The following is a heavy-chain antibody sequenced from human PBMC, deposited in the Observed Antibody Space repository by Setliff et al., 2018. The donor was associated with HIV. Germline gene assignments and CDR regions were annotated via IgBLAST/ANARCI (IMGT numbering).Heavy chain of an antibody. CDR2: INSGSTSI. Sequence: PGGSLRLSCAASGFSFRSYSMNWVRQAPGKGLEWISYINSGSTSIYYADSMKGRFTISRDNAKNSLYLQINSLRADDTALYYCATLYFGENQAFRHVFDIWGQVTMVTVSS. CDR3: ATLYFGENQAFRHVFDI. CDR1: GFSFRSYS. D-gene: IGHD3-10*01. J-gene: IGHJ3*02. V-gene: IGHV3-48*04.